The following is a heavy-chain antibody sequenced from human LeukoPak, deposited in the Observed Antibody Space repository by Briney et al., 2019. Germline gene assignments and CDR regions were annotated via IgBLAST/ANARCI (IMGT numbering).Heavy chain of an antibody. CDR1: GGTFSSYA. V-gene: IGHV1-69*13. CDR3: ARVRYYDFWSGYYNFDY. CDR2: IIPIFGTA. J-gene: IGHJ4*02. D-gene: IGHD3-3*01. Sequence: SVKVSCKASGGTFSSYAISCVRQAPGPGLEWMGGIIPIFGTANYAQKFQGRVKITADGSTSTANMELSSLRSEDPAVYYCARVRYYDFWSGYYNFDYWGQGTLVTVSS.